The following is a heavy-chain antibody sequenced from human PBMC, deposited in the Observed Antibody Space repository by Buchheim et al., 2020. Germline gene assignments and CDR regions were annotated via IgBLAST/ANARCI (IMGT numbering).Heavy chain of an antibody. CDR1: GFTFSSAA. CDR3: AKEVRPNDF. Sequence: EVHRVQSGGGLVQPGGSLRLSCEASGFTFSSAAMTWVRQAPGKGLEWVSSLTISGDFTYYADSVRGRFSISRDNSKNKLYLQMNSLRAEDTAVYYCAKEVRPNDFWGQGTL. V-gene: IGHV3-23*04. CDR2: LTISGDFT. J-gene: IGHJ4*02.